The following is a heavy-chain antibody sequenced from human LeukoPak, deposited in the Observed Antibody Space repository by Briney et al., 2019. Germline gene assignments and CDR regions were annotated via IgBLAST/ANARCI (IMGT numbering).Heavy chain of an antibody. CDR3: ARTYSETSIDY. D-gene: IGHD1-26*01. V-gene: IGHV4-39*07. CDR2: INHSGSA. CDR1: GGSISSSYYY. Sequence: SETLSLTCTVSGGSISSSYYYWGWIRQPPGKGLEWIGEINHSGSANYNPSLKSRVTISVDTSKNQFSLKLSSVTAADTAVYYCARTYSETSIDYWGQGTLVTVSS. J-gene: IGHJ4*02.